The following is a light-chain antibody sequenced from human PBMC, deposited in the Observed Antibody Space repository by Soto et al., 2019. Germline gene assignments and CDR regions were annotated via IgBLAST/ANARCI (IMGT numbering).Light chain of an antibody. CDR1: QSVHNF. V-gene: IGKV3-11*01. CDR2: GAS. Sequence: EVVLTQSPATLSFSPGERAALSCXASQSVHNFLAWYQQKPGQAPRLLXYGASTRAAGVPPRFSGSGSGTDFTLTISSLEPEDFAVYYCQQRSNWPPITFGQGTRLEIK. J-gene: IGKJ5*01. CDR3: QQRSNWPPIT.